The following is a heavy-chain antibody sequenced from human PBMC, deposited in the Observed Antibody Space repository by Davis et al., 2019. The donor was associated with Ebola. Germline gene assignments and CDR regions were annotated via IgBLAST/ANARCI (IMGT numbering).Heavy chain of an antibody. J-gene: IGHJ4*02. V-gene: IGHV1-3*01. CDR2: INAGNGNT. Sequence: ASVKVSCKASGYTFTTYGTWVRQAPGQGLEWMGWINAGNGNTKYSQKFQGRVTITRDTSASTAYMELSSLRSEDTSVYYCARDRGGDYSFDYWGQGTLVTVSS. CDR3: ARDRGGDYSFDY. D-gene: IGHD3-10*01. CDR1: GYTFTTYG.